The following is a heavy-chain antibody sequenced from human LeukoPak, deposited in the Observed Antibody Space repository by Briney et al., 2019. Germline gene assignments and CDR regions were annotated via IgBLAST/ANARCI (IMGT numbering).Heavy chain of an antibody. J-gene: IGHJ4*02. D-gene: IGHD5-24*01. CDR1: GFAFSTYW. Sequence: PGGSLRLSCAASGFAFSTYWMTWVRQAPGKGLEWVANIKKDGSETFYVDSVKGRFTISRDNAQNSLYLQMNSLRAEDTAVYYCARARWLPLFDYWGQGTLVTVSS. CDR2: IKKDGSET. V-gene: IGHV3-7*04. CDR3: ARARWLPLFDY.